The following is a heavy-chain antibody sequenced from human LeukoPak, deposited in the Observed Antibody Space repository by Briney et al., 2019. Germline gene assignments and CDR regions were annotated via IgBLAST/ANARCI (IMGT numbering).Heavy chain of an antibody. CDR1: GFTFSNAW. V-gene: IGHV3-15*01. CDR2: IKSKTDGGTT. J-gene: IGHJ2*01. Sequence: GGSLRLSCAASGFTFSNAWMSWVRQAPGKGLEWVGRIKSKTDGGTTDYAAPVKGRFTISRDDSKNTLYLQMNSLKTEDTAVYYCTTDKRDYDFFAIYWYFDLWGRGTLVTVSS. CDR3: TTDKRDYDFFAIYWYFDL. D-gene: IGHD3-3*01.